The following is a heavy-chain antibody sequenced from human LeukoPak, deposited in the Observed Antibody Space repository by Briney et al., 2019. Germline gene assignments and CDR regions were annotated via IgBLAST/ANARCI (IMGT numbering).Heavy chain of an antibody. CDR2: IYYSGST. Sequence: SETLSLTCTVSGGSISSYYWSWIRRPPGKGLEWSGYIYYSGSTNYNPSLKSRVTISVDTSKNQFSLKLSSVTAADTAVYYCASTGLEMATTPSWSQGTLVTVSS. CDR1: GGSISSYY. V-gene: IGHV4-59*08. CDR3: ASTGLEMATTPS. D-gene: IGHD5-24*01. J-gene: IGHJ5*02.